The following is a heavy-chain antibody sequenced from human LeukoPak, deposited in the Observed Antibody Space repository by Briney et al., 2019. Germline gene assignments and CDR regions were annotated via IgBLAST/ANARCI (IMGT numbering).Heavy chain of an antibody. CDR3: ARVDGDYGKGFDP. Sequence: SETLSLTCTVSGDSLNGYYWGWIRQPAGKGLEWIGRIFTSGITKYSPSLMSRVTMSIDTSKNQFSLKLSSVTAADTAVYYCARVDGDYGKGFDPWGQGTLVTVSS. CDR2: IFTSGIT. V-gene: IGHV4-4*07. D-gene: IGHD4-17*01. J-gene: IGHJ5*02. CDR1: GDSLNGYY.